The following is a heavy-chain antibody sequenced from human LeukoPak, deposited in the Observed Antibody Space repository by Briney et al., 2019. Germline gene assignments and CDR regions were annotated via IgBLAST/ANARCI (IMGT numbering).Heavy chain of an antibody. CDR2: ISGSGGST. J-gene: IGHJ3*02. CDR1: GFTFSSYA. CDR3: ATNRYYDFWSGFQALAFDI. V-gene: IGHV3-23*01. Sequence: AGGSLRLSCAASGFTFSSYAMSWVRQAPGRGLEWVSAISGSGGSTYYADSVKGRFTISRDNSKNTLYLQMNGLRAEDTAVYYCATNRYYDFWSGFQALAFDIWGQGTMVTVSS. D-gene: IGHD3-3*01.